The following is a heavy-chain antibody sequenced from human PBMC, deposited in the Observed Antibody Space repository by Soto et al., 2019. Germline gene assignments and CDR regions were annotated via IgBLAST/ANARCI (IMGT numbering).Heavy chain of an antibody. CDR3: ARRIGAVADYYYYYYGMDV. Sequence: GESLKISCNGSGYSFTIYWIGWVRQMPGKGLEWMGIIYPGDSDTRYSPSFQGQVTISADKSISTAYLQWSSLKASDTAMYYCARRIGAVADYYYYYYGMDVWGQGTTVTVSS. CDR1: GYSFTIYW. CDR2: IYPGDSDT. J-gene: IGHJ6*02. V-gene: IGHV5-51*01. D-gene: IGHD6-19*01.